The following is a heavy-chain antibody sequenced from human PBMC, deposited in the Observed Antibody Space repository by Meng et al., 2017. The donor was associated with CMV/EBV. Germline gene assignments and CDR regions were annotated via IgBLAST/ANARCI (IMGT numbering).Heavy chain of an antibody. V-gene: IGHV3-9*01. CDR3: AREEDYYGMDV. CDR2: INWNSGDI. Sequence: GGSLRLSCAASGFTFDDYAMHWVRQAPGKGLEWVSGINWNSGDIGYADSVKGRFTISRDNAKNSLYLQMNSLRAEDTAVYYCAREEDYYGMDVWGQGTTVTVSS. CDR1: GFTFDDYA. J-gene: IGHJ6*02.